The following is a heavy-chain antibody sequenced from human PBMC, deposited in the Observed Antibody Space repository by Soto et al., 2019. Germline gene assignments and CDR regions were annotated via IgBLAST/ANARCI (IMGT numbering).Heavy chain of an antibody. V-gene: IGHV4-30-4*01. CDR1: GGSVSSVDYS. Sequence: QVQLQESGPGLVKPSQTLSLTCTVSGGSVSSVDYSWSWIRKPPGKVLEWNGYISYSGTTYYNPSLKSRVTISVDTSSSLFSLKLRSVTAADAAVYYCARDRSVEYYVDSLGQVTLVTVSS. CDR3: ARDRSVEYYVDS. CDR2: ISYSGTT. J-gene: IGHJ4*02.